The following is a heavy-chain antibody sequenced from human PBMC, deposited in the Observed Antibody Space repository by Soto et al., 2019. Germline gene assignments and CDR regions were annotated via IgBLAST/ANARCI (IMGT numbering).Heavy chain of an antibody. CDR1: GLTFSKAD. V-gene: IGHV3-23*01. CDR2: ITGSGVNT. CDR3: ATHSWDH. Sequence: EVQVSESGGGLVQPGGSLRLSCAASGLTFSKADMSWVRQAPGKGLEWVSAITGSGVNTYYADSVKGRFIVSRDNSKNTLFLQMNILRVEDTAIYYCATHSWDHWGQGTLVTVSS. J-gene: IGHJ4*02.